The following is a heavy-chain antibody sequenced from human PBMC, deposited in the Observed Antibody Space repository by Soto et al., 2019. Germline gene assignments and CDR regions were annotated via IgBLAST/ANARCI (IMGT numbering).Heavy chain of an antibody. D-gene: IGHD1-1*01. Sequence: EVQLVESGGGLVQPGGSLRLSCAASGFTFSNYWMHWVRLPPGKGLLWVSRINIGGSAANYAGSVEGRFTVSRDDAKNTLYRQMNSLRDDDTAVYYCVRGTNDGYGIDYWGQGAPVTVSS. CDR2: INIGGSAA. V-gene: IGHV3-74*01. CDR1: GFTFSNYW. CDR3: VRGTNDGYGIDY. J-gene: IGHJ4*02.